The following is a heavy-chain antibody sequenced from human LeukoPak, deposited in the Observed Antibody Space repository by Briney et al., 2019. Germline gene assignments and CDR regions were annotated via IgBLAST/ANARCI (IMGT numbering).Heavy chain of an antibody. J-gene: IGHJ4*02. CDR3: ARDMGNYDILTGYSDY. CDR2: ISSSSSYI. D-gene: IGHD3-9*01. CDR1: GFTFSSYS. Sequence: GGSLRLSCAASGFTFSSYSMNWVRQAPGKGLEWVSSISSSSSYIYYADSVKGRFTISRDNAKNSLYLQMNSLRAEDTAVYYCARDMGNYDILTGYSDYWGQGTMVTVSS. V-gene: IGHV3-21*01.